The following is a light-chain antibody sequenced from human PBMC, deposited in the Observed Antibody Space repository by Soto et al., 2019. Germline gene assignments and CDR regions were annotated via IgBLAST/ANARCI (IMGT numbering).Light chain of an antibody. CDR1: QDIRNI. V-gene: IGKV1-27*01. CDR2: AAS. CDR3: QKYSSVPV. Sequence: DIQMTQSPTSLSASVGDRVTITCRASQDIRNIVAWYQQKPGKAPKLLIYAASTLQSGVPSRFSGSGYGTDFTLTINSLQPEDVATYSCQKYSSVPVFGPGTKVEIK. J-gene: IGKJ3*01.